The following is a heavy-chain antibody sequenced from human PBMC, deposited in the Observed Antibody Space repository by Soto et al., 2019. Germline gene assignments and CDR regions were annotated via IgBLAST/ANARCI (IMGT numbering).Heavy chain of an antibody. CDR1: GFTFSSYA. J-gene: IGHJ4*02. CDR3: AKDRSPYNHLYGDYDPFTLFDY. Sequence: GGSLRLSCAASGFTFSSYAMSWVRQAPGKGLEWVSAISGSGGSTYYADSVKGRFTISRDNSKNTLYLQMNSLRAEDTAIYYCAKDRSPYNHLYGDYDPFTLFDYWGQGTLVTVSS. V-gene: IGHV3-23*01. D-gene: IGHD4-17*01. CDR2: ISGSGGST.